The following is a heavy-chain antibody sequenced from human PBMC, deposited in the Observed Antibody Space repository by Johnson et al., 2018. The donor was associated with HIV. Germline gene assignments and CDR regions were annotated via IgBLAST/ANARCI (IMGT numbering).Heavy chain of an antibody. CDR3: AKVGGLRWQTWGAFDI. CDR1: GFTFDDYA. J-gene: IGHJ3*02. Sequence: EVQLVESGGGLVQPGGSLRLSCVASGFTFDDYAMHWVRQAPGKGLEWVAGISWNSGSIGYADSVKARCTISRDNAKNTLYLQMNSLRAEDTAVYYCAKVGGLRWQTWGAFDIWGQGTMVTVSS. D-gene: IGHD4-23*01. V-gene: IGHV3-9*01. CDR2: ISWNSGSI.